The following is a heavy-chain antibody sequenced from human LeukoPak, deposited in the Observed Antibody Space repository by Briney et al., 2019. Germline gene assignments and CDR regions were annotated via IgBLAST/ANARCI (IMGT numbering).Heavy chain of an antibody. V-gene: IGHV4-34*01. CDR2: INHSGST. CDR3: ARGPPNGHDDSSGYYVPACLDF. Sequence: PSETLSLTCAVYGGSFGGYYWSWIRQPPGKGLEWIGEINHSGSTNYNPSLKSRVTISVDTSKNQFSLKLSSVTAADTAVYYCARGPPNGHDDSSGYYVPACLDFWGQGTLVTVSS. CDR1: GGSFGGYY. J-gene: IGHJ4*02. D-gene: IGHD3-22*01.